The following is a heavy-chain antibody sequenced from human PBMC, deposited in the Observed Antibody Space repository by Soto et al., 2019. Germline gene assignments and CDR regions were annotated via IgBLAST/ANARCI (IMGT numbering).Heavy chain of an antibody. Sequence: QVKLQEPGPGLVKPSQTLSLTCTVSGGSVSSGGQYWSWIRQHPGKGLGWIGNIYYIGDAYYNPSLRSRLNISVDTARNKYSLSLSSATVADSAVYYCASRHPRFCFGLWGRGTLPTVSS. CDR1: GGSVSSGGQY. V-gene: IGHV4-31*03. CDR3: ASRHPRFCFGL. CDR2: IYYIGDA. J-gene: IGHJ2*01. D-gene: IGHD3-3*01.